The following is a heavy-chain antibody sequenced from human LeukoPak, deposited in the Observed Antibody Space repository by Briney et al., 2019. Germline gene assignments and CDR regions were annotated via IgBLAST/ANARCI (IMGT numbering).Heavy chain of an antibody. CDR3: AKSLYGSGSYYNWFDP. D-gene: IGHD3-10*01. CDR2: INHRGST. Sequence: SETLSLTCVVYGGSFSGYYWSWIRQSPGKGLEWIGEINHRGSTNYNPSLKRRVTISLDTSKNQFSQKLSSVTAADTAVYYCAKSLYGSGSYYNWFDPWGQGTLVTVSS. V-gene: IGHV4-34*01. CDR1: GGSFSGYY. J-gene: IGHJ5*02.